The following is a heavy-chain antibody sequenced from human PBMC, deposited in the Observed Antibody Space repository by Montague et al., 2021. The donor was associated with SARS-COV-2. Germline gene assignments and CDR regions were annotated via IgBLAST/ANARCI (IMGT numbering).Heavy chain of an antibody. J-gene: IGHJ4*02. CDR3: AGFFRVGTSSAFDR. D-gene: IGHD3-10*01. V-gene: IGHV4-59*08. CDR1: GASIMGYH. CDR2: VRDTGTT. Sequence: SETLSLTCGVSGASIMGYHWSWVRKPPGRGLEWIGDVRDTGTTNYNPSPHNRITVSIDTSEGQFSLRLTSVTAADTAVYYCAGFFRVGTSSAFDRWGQGIPVTVSS.